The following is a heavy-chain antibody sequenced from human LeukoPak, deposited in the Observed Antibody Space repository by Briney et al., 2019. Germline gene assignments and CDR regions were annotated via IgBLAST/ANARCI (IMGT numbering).Heavy chain of an antibody. CDR3: ARVYYDILTIRGGYFDY. CDR1: GGTFSSYA. J-gene: IGHJ4*02. CDR2: IIPILGIA. Sequence: SVKVSCKASGGTFSSYAISWVRQAPGQGLEWMGRIIPILGIANYAQKFQGRVTITADKSTSTAYMELSSLRSEDTAVYYCARVYYDILTIRGGYFDYWGQGTLVTVSS. D-gene: IGHD3-9*01. V-gene: IGHV1-69*04.